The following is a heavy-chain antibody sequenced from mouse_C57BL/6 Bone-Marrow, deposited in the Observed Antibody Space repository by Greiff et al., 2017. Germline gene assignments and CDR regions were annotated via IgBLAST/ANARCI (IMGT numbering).Heavy chain of an antibody. CDR3: VGGSTMATGEGYYAMDY. J-gene: IGHJ4*01. V-gene: IGHV10-3*01. CDR1: GFTFNTYA. D-gene: IGHD2-1*01. CDR2: IRSKSSNYAT. Sequence: EVKLVESGGGLVQPKGSLKLSCAASGFTFNTYAMHWVRQAPGKGLEWVARIRSKSSNYATYYADSVKDRFTISRDDSQSMRYLQMNNLKTEDTAMYYCVGGSTMATGEGYYAMDYWGQGTSVTVAS.